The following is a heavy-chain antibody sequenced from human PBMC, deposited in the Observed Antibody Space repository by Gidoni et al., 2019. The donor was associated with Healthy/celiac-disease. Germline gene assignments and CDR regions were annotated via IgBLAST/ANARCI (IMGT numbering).Heavy chain of an antibody. CDR1: FTFSSYA. J-gene: IGHJ5*02. Sequence: FTFSSYAMHWVRQAPCKGLEWVAVISYDGSNKYYADSVKGRFTISRDNSKNTLYLQMNSLRAEDTAVYYCARDQGVVVIMSWFDPWGQGTLVTVSS. D-gene: IGHD3-22*01. CDR3: ARDQGVVVIMSWFDP. V-gene: IGHV3-30-3*01. CDR2: ISYDGSNK.